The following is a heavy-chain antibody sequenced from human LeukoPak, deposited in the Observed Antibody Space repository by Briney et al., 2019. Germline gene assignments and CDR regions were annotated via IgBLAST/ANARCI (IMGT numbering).Heavy chain of an antibody. V-gene: IGHV3-74*01. CDR2: INSDGSST. J-gene: IGHJ3*02. D-gene: IGHD2-8*02. CDR1: GFTFRSYW. Sequence: QPGGSLRLSCVMSGFTFRSYWMHWVRQAPGKGLVWVSRINSDGSSTNYADSVKRRFTISRDNAKNTLYLQMNSLRDEDTAVYYCAREFRVLPDIWGQGTMVTVSS. CDR3: AREFRVLPDI.